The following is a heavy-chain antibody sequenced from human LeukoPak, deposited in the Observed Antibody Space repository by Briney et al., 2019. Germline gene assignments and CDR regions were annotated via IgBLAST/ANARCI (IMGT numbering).Heavy chain of an antibody. D-gene: IGHD6-19*01. CDR1: GYTFTSYA. J-gene: IGHJ4*02. CDR2: INAGNGNT. CDR3: ARDLYQYSSGWSFDY. V-gene: IGHV1-3*01. Sequence: ASVKVSCKASGYTFTSYAMHWVRQAPGQRLEWMGWINAGNGNTKYSQKFQGRVTITRDTSASTAYMELSSLRSEDTAVYYCARDLYQYSSGWSFDYWGQGTLVTVPS.